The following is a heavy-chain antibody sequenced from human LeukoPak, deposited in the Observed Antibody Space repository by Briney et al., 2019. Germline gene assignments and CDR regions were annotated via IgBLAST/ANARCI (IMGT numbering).Heavy chain of an antibody. J-gene: IGHJ5*02. CDR3: VRHDWFDP. CDR1: GFTFSTYA. Sequence: GGSLRLSCAASGFTFSTYAMSWVRQAPGKGLEWVSAISGSGGSTNYADSVKGRVTVSRDNSKSTLYLQMNSLRAEDTAIYYCVRHDWFDPWGQGTLVTVSS. V-gene: IGHV3-23*01. CDR2: ISGSGGST.